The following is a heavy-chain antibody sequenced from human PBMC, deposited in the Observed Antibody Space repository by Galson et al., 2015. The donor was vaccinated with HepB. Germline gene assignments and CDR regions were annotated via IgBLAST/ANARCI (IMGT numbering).Heavy chain of an antibody. CDR2: INEDGSKK. CDR3: ARELNGGPDY. D-gene: IGHD1-1*01. CDR1: GFTFSTYY. J-gene: IGHJ4*02. Sequence: SLRLSCAGSGFTFSTYYMAWVRQAPDKGLEWVANINEDGSKKYSADSVKGRFTISRDNAKNSLYLQMNILRAENTAVYYCARELNGGPDYWGQGTLVTVSS. V-gene: IGHV3-7*01.